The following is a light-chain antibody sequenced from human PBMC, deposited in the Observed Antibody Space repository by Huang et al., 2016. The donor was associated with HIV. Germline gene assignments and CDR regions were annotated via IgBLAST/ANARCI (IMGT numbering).Light chain of an antibody. V-gene: IGKV3-15*01. CDR1: QSVNNK. CDR3: QQYNNWPPWT. J-gene: IGKJ1*01. Sequence: EVVMTQSPVTLSVSPGERATLSCRASQSVNNKLAWFQQKPGQAPRLLIHDASIRATGITERFSGSGSGTGFTLSISSLQSEDFAVYYCQQYNNWPPWTCGQGTKVEIK. CDR2: DAS.